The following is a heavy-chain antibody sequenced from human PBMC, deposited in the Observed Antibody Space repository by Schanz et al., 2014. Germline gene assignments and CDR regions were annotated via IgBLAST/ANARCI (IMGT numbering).Heavy chain of an antibody. CDR3: VKDLQRELLRDDHYYGMDV. CDR1: GFTFSSHS. J-gene: IGHJ6*02. V-gene: IGHV3-48*01. D-gene: IGHD1-26*01. Sequence: LVQPGGSLRLSCVASGFTFSSHSMNWIRQAPGKGLEWLSYISRDGTTSYYADSVKGRFTTSRDNSKNTMYLQMNSLRAEDTAVYYCVKDLQRELLRDDHYYGMDVWGQGTTVTVSS. CDR2: ISRDGTTS.